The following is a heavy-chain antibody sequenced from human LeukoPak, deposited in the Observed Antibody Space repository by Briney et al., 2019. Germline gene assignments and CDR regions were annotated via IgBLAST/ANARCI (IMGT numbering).Heavy chain of an antibody. D-gene: IGHD2-2*01. V-gene: IGHV3-21*01. J-gene: IGHJ4*02. CDR3: AREMLVIPAAVDY. CDR1: GFTFSAFS. CDR2: SSLRGRFI. Sequence: GWSLRLSCVASGFTFSAFSMSWVRQAPGKGLEWVASSSLRGRFIYYAHSLKGRFTISRDNAKNSVHLQVNSLRAEDTVVYYCAREMLVIPAAVDYWGQGTLVTVSS.